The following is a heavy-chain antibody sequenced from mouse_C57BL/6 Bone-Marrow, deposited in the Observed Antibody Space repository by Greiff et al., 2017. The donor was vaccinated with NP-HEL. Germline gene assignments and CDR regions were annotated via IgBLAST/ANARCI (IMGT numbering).Heavy chain of an antibody. J-gene: IGHJ1*03. V-gene: IGHV1-62-2*01. Sequence: QVQLKQSGAELVKPGASVKLSCKASGYTFTEYTIHWVKQRSGQGLEWIGWFYPGSGSIKYTEKFKDKATLTSDKSSSTVYMDLSRLTSEDSAVYFCARHGDYFGSSYGYFDVWGTGTTVTVSS. CDR3: ARHGDYFGSSYGYFDV. D-gene: IGHD1-1*01. CDR1: GYTFTEYT. CDR2: FYPGSGSI.